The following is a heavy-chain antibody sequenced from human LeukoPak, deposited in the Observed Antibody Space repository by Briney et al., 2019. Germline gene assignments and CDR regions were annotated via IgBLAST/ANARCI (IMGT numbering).Heavy chain of an antibody. D-gene: IGHD1-1*01. CDR2: INSGSTYM. CDR1: GFYFIGYS. J-gene: IGHJ6*03. V-gene: IGHV3-21*01. CDR3: ARVEATTGRNYHYYYIDV. Sequence: GGSLRLSCGASGFYFIGYSRNWVRQAPGKGLEWVSSINSGSTYMYYADSVKGRFTISRDNAKNSLHLQMDSLRAEDTAVYFCARVEATTGRNYHYYYIDVWGKGPTVIVSS.